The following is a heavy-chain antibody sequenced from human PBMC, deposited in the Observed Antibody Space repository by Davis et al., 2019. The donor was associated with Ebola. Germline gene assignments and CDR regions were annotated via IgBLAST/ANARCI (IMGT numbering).Heavy chain of an antibody. CDR3: ARDLTVGFDP. V-gene: IGHV3-7*01. Sequence: GESLKISCAASGFTFSSYWMSWVRQAPGKGLEWVANIKEDRSEKYYVDSVKGRFTISRDNAKNSLYLQMNSLRAEDTAVYYCARDLTVGFDPWGQGTLVTVSS. CDR2: IKEDRSEK. J-gene: IGHJ5*02. D-gene: IGHD4-11*01. CDR1: GFTFSSYW.